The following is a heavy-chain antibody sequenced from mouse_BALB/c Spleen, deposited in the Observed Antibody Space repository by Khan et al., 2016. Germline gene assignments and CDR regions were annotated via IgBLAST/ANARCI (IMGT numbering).Heavy chain of an antibody. D-gene: IGHD1-1*01. Sequence: EVQLQESGPSLVKPSQTLSLTCSATGDSITSGYWNWIRQIPGHKLEYMGYISSSGSTYYNPSLKSRISITRATSSNKYYHQLNSVPTEDTATYDCARDDGSSYVRAMDYWGQGTSVTVSS. CDR1: GDSITSGY. J-gene: IGHJ4*01. CDR3: ARDDGSSYVRAMDY. V-gene: IGHV3-8*02. CDR2: ISSSGST.